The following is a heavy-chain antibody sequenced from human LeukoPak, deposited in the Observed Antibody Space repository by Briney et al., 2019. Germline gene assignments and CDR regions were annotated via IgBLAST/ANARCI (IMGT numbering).Heavy chain of an antibody. D-gene: IGHD3-22*01. J-gene: IGHJ4*02. CDR1: GFTFSSYW. V-gene: IGHV3-23*01. CDR2: IGVGGTT. Sequence: PGGSLRLSCAASGFTFSSYWMNWVRQAPGKGLEWVSGIGVGGTTYYADSVKGRFTISRDTSKNTLYLQMNSRRAEDTAVYYCAKAQGYYDCWGQGTQVTVSS. CDR3: AKAQGYYDC.